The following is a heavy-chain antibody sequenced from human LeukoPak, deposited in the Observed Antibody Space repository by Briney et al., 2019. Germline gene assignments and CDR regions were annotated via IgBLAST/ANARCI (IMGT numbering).Heavy chain of an antibody. CDR1: GFTFSSYS. Sequence: GGSLRLSCAASGFTFSSYSMNWVRQAPGKGLEWVSTISSSSSYIYYADSVKGRFTISRDNAKNSLYLQMNSLRAKDTAVYYCARNDYPDYYFDYWGQGTLVTVSS. D-gene: IGHD4-11*01. J-gene: IGHJ4*02. V-gene: IGHV3-21*01. CDR3: ARNDYPDYYFDY. CDR2: ISSSSSYI.